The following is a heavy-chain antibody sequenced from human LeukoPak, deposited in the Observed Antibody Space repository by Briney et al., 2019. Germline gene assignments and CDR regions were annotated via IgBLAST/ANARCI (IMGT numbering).Heavy chain of an antibody. Sequence: PSETLSLTCAVYGGSFSGYYWSWIRQPPGKGQEWIGSIYYSGSTYYNPSLKSRVTISVDTSKNQFSLKLSSVTAADTAVYYCARHDVDTAMASFDYWGQGTLVTVSS. J-gene: IGHJ4*02. CDR2: IYYSGST. CDR1: GGSFSGYY. CDR3: ARHDVDTAMASFDY. D-gene: IGHD5-18*01. V-gene: IGHV4-34*01.